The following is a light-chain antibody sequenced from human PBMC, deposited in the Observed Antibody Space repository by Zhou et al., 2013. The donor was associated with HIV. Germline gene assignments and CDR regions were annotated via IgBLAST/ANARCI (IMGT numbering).Light chain of an antibody. Sequence: DIVMTQSPLSLTVTPGEPASISCKSSQSLLNSDGYNYLDWYLQKPGQSPQLLIYMGSNRASGVPDRFSGSVSGTDFTLTISRVEAEDVGVYFCMQALHTFTFGGGTKVEIK. V-gene: IGKV2-28*01. CDR2: MGS. CDR1: QSLLNSDGYNY. J-gene: IGKJ4*01. CDR3: MQALHTFT.